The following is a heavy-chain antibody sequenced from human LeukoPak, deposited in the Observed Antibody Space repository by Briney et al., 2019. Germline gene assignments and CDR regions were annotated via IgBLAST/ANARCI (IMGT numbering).Heavy chain of an antibody. CDR2: INPNSGDT. V-gene: IGHV1-2*02. Sequence: ASVKVSCKASGYTFTGHYIHWVRQAPGQGLEWMGWINPNSGDTHYAQNFQGRVTMTRDTSISTAYMGLSRLRSDDTAMYYCARGSTVGATESLGFDYWGQGTPVTVSS. CDR1: GYTFTGHY. J-gene: IGHJ4*02. CDR3: ARGSTVGATESLGFDY. D-gene: IGHD1-26*01.